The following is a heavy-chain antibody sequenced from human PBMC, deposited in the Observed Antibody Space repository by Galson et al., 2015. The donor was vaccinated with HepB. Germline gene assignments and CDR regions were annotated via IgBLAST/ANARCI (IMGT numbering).Heavy chain of an antibody. CDR2: IWYDGSNK. J-gene: IGHJ6*02. Sequence: SLRLSCAASGFTFSSHGMPWVRQAPGKGLAWVAVIWYDGSNKYYADSVKGRFTISRDNSKNTLHLQTNSLRAEDTAVYYCARAGGSGSLAPEDYYYYYGMDVWGQGTTVTVSS. CDR1: GFTFSSHG. CDR3: ARAGGSGSLAPEDYYYYYGMDV. V-gene: IGHV3-33*01. D-gene: IGHD3-10*01.